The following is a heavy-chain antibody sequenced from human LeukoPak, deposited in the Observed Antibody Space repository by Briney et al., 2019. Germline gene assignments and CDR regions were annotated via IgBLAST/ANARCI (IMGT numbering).Heavy chain of an antibody. CDR1: GFTFSSYA. D-gene: IGHD4-17*01. V-gene: IGHV3-23*01. CDR2: ISNSGGST. J-gene: IGHJ4*02. Sequence: GGSLRLSCAASGFTFSSYAMTWVRQAPGKGRVWVSGISNSGGSTFNADPVKGRFTISRDNSTNTLYLQINNLRAEDTAVYYCTKVRVATKLTTELDYWGQGTLVTVSS. CDR3: TKVRVATKLTTELDY.